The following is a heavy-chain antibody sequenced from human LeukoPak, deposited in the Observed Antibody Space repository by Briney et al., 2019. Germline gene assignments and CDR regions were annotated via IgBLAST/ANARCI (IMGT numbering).Heavy chain of an antibody. V-gene: IGHV3-23*01. CDR1: GFTFSSHG. CDR2: NSTSGDGT. J-gene: IGHJ3*02. Sequence: GGSLRLSCAASGFTFSSHGMSWVRQTAGKGLECVSSNSTSGDGTVYADSVKGRVTISRDISKNTLYLQMNSLRDEDTAVYYCVRETMYAFDMWGQGTIVTVSS. D-gene: IGHD1-1*01. CDR3: VRETMYAFDM.